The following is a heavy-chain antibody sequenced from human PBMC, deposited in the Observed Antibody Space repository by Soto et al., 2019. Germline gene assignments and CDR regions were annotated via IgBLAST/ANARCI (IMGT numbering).Heavy chain of an antibody. CDR1: GGSISSYY. CDR2: IYYSGST. Sequence: QVQLQESGPGLVKPSETLSLTCTVSGGSISSYYWSWIRQPPGKGLEWIGYIYYSGSTNYNPSLKSRVTISVDTSKNQFSLKLSSVTVADTAVYYGARHEWELLFDYWGQGTLVTVSS. V-gene: IGHV4-59*08. D-gene: IGHD1-26*01. J-gene: IGHJ4*02. CDR3: ARHEWELLFDY.